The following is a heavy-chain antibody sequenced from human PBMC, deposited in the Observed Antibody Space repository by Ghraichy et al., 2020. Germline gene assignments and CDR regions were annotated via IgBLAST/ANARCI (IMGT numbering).Heavy chain of an antibody. Sequence: GGSLRLSCVVSGLTFSRYAKTWVGQPPGQGREWVSSISAGGGSAYYADSVKGRFSISRDHSKDTMYLQMNSLRAEDAAVYFCAKAWGYCSGGTFPPYNWFDPWGQGTLVTVSS. CDR3: AKAWGYCSGGTFPPYNWFDP. D-gene: IGHD2-15*01. CDR1: GLTFSRYA. CDR2: ISAGGGSA. V-gene: IGHV3-23*01. J-gene: IGHJ5*02.